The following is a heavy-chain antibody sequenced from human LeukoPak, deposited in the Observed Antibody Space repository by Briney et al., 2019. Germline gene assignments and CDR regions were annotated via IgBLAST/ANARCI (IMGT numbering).Heavy chain of an antibody. CDR2: INPNSGAT. V-gene: IGHV1-2*02. CDR1: GYTFSGRY. J-gene: IGHJ5*02. D-gene: IGHD5-18*01. Sequence: ASVKVSCKASGYTFSGRYVHWVRQAPGQGLEWMGWINPNSGATKYAQKFQGRLTMTGDTSITTAYMELSGLTSDDTAVYYCAQGYGDYSDCFDPGGKGTPVTVSS. CDR3: AQGYGDYSDCFDP.